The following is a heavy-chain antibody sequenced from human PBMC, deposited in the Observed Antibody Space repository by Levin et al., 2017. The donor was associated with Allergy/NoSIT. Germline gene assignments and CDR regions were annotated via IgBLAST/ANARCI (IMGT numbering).Heavy chain of an antibody. Sequence: GGSLRLSCAASGFSVTSNYMSWVRQAPGKGLDWVSVIYPDGRTYYADSVKGRFTISRDNSKNTLYLQMNSLRAEDTAAYYCAKTGGWYGAGYFDYWGQGTLVTVSS. V-gene: IGHV3-66*02. J-gene: IGHJ4*02. D-gene: IGHD6-19*01. CDR1: GFSVTSNY. CDR3: AKTGGWYGAGYFDY. CDR2: IYPDGRT.